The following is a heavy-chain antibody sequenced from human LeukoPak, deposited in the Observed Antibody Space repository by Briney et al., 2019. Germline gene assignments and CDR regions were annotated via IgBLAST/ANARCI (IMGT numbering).Heavy chain of an antibody. CDR1: GGSIGSSSYY. D-gene: IGHD6-19*01. V-gene: IGHV4-39*01. J-gene: IGHJ3*02. Sequence: PSETLSLTCTVSGGSIGSSSYYWGWIRQPPGKGLEWIGSIYYSGSTYYNPSLKSRVTISVDTSKNQFSLKLSSVTAADTAVYYCARRGVAVAGEINAFDIWGQGTMVTVSS. CDR2: IYYSGST. CDR3: ARRGVAVAGEINAFDI.